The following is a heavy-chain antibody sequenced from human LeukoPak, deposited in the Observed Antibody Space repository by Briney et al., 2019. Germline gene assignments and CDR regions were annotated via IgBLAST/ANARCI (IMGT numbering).Heavy chain of an antibody. CDR1: GFTFSSYA. D-gene: IGHD3-10*01. J-gene: IGHJ4*02. V-gene: IGHV3-23*01. CDR2: ISGSGDST. Sequence: GGSLRLSCAASGFTFSSYALSWVRQARGKGLEWVSAISGSGDSTYYADSVKGRFTISRHNPKNTLYLQMNSLRAEDTAVYYCAKNHPVVRGVTYRTYEGYYFDYWGQGTLVTVSS. CDR3: AKNHPVVRGVTYRTYEGYYFDY.